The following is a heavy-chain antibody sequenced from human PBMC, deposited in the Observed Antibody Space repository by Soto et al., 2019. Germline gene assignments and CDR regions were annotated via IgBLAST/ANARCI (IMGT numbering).Heavy chain of an antibody. CDR3: ARVDDWNSTPNNYYYYYGMDV. J-gene: IGHJ6*02. CDR2: INAGNGNT. D-gene: IGHD1-7*01. V-gene: IGHV1-3*01. Sequence: ASVKVSCKASGYTFTSYAMHWVRQAPGQRLEWMGWINAGNGNTKYSQKFQGRVTITRDTSASTAYMELSSLRSEDTAVYYCARVDDWNSTPNNYYYYYGMDVWGQGTTVTVSS. CDR1: GYTFTSYA.